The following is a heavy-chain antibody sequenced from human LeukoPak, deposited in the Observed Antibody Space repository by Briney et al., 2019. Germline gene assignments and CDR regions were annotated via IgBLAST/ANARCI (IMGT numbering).Heavy chain of an antibody. Sequence: GGSLRLSCAASGFTFSSYAMHWVRQAPGKGLERVAVISYDGSNKYYADSVKGRFTISRDNSKNTLYLQMNSLRAEDTAVYYCARDRGSGWSPYFDYWGQGTLVTVSS. V-gene: IGHV3-30*04. CDR3: ARDRGSGWSPYFDY. J-gene: IGHJ4*02. CDR1: GFTFSSYA. CDR2: ISYDGSNK. D-gene: IGHD6-19*01.